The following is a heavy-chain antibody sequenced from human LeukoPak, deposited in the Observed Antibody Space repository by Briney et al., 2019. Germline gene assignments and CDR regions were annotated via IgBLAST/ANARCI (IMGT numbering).Heavy chain of an antibody. V-gene: IGHV4-30-4*08. CDR3: ARETYNDFSRWFDP. Sequence: SETLSLTCTVSGDSISSGDYYWSWIRQPPGKGPEWIGYIYYSGSTYYNPSLKSRVTFSVDTSKNQFSLKLTSVTAVDTAVYYCARETYNDFSRWFDPWGQGTLVTVSS. CDR1: GDSISSGDYY. J-gene: IGHJ5*02. D-gene: IGHD3-3*01. CDR2: IYYSGST.